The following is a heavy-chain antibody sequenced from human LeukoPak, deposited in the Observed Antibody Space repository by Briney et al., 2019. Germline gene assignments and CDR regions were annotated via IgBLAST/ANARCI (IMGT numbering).Heavy chain of an antibody. J-gene: IGHJ1*01. CDR2: INSDGSST. D-gene: IGHD2-15*01. CDR3: APGGYCSGGSCYKEYFQH. Sequence: GGSLRLSCAASGFTFSSYWIHWVRQAPGKGLVWVSRINSDGSSTSYADSVKGRFTISRDNAKNTLYLQMNSLRAEDTAVYYCAPGGYCSGGSCYKEYFQHWGQGTLVTVSS. CDR1: GFTFSSYW. V-gene: IGHV3-74*01.